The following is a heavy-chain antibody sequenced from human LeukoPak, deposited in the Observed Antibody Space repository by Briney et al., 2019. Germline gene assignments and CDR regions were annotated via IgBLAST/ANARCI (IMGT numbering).Heavy chain of an antibody. D-gene: IGHD2-2*01. Sequence: GGSLRLSCAASGFTFSSYWMHWVRQAPGKGLEWVSSISSSSCYIYYADSVKGRFTISRDNAKNSLYLQMNSLRAEDTAVYYCARVLSCSSTSCPPGYWGQGTLVTVSS. CDR3: ARVLSCSSTSCPPGY. V-gene: IGHV3-21*01. J-gene: IGHJ4*02. CDR2: ISSSSCYI. CDR1: GFTFSSYW.